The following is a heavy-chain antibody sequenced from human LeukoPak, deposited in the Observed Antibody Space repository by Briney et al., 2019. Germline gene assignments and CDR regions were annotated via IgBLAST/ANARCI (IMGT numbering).Heavy chain of an antibody. Sequence: SETLSLTCSVSGGSISTYYWGWIRQPPGKVLEWIGYISYSGSTNYNPSLKNRVTISIDTSKSQFSLNLNSVTAADTAVYYCARRIVVAGGDWFDPWGQGTLVTVSS. V-gene: IGHV4-59*12. CDR1: GGSISTYY. J-gene: IGHJ5*02. CDR3: ARRIVVAGGDWFDP. CDR2: ISYSGST. D-gene: IGHD3-22*01.